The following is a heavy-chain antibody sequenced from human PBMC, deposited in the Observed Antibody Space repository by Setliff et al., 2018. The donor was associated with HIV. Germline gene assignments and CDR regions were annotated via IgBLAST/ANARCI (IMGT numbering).Heavy chain of an antibody. CDR3: ARLGDSGYDFRGYFDY. D-gene: IGHD5-12*01. CDR2: ISFSGTT. CDR1: GGPLSGYF. Sequence: SETLSLTCAVYGGPLSGYFWSWIRQSPGKGLEWIGEISFSGTTNYNPSLKSRVTISIDTSKEWFSLQLTSVTAADTALYFCARLGDSGYDFRGYFDYWGQGKLVTVSS. V-gene: IGHV4-34*01. J-gene: IGHJ4*02.